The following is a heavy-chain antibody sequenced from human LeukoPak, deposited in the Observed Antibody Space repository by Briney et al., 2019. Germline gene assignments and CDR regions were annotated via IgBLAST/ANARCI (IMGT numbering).Heavy chain of an antibody. CDR3: ARAGYISSRPPGHP. CDR2: IHHSGGT. CDR1: GGSISTYY. J-gene: IGHJ5*02. V-gene: IGHV4-59*01. D-gene: IGHD6-13*01. Sequence: KPSETLSLTCTVSGGSISTYYWSWIRQPPGKGLEWIGYIHHSGGTNYNPSLKSRVTISVDTSKNQFSLNLSSVTAADTAVYYCARAGYISSRPPGHPWGQGTLVTVSS.